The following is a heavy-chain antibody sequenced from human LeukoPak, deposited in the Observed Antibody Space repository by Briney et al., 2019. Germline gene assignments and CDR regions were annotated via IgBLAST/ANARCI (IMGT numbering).Heavy chain of an antibody. J-gene: IGHJ5*02. CDR1: GFTFSSYS. V-gene: IGHV3-21*01. CDR3: ARDKRFLVVAATGGWFDP. Sequence: GGSLRLSCAASGFTFSSYSMNWVRQAPGKGLEWVSSIISSSSYIYYADSVKGRFTISRDNAKNSLYLQMNSLRAEDTAVYYCARDKRFLVVAATGGWFDPWGQGTLVTVSS. CDR2: IISSSSYI. D-gene: IGHD2-15*01.